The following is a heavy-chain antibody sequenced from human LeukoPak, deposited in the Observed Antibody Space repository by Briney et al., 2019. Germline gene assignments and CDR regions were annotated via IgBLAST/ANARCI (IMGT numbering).Heavy chain of an antibody. D-gene: IGHD2-2*03. CDR2: ITASDGST. CDR1: GFTFSTYA. V-gene: IGHV3-23*01. J-gene: IGHJ4*02. CDR3: TRDGWDY. Sequence: GGSLRLSCAASGFTFSTYALSWVRQAPGKGLEWVSAITASDGSTYYADSVKGRFTISRDNSKNTLYLQMNSLRAEDTALYYCTRDGWDYWGQAHLVTVSS.